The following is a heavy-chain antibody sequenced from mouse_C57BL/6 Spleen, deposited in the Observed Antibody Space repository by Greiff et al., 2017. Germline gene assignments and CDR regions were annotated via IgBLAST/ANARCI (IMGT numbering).Heavy chain of an antibody. CDR2: IYPGDGDT. CDR3: ARGGIITTVVAHWYFDV. Sequence: VQLQQSGAELVKPGASVKISCKASGYAFSSYWMNWVKQRPGKGLEWIGQIYPGDGDTNYNGKFKGKATLTADKSSSTAYMQLSSLTSEDSAVYFCARGGIITTVVAHWYFDVWGTGTTVTVSS. CDR1: GYAFSSYW. D-gene: IGHD1-1*01. V-gene: IGHV1-80*01. J-gene: IGHJ1*03.